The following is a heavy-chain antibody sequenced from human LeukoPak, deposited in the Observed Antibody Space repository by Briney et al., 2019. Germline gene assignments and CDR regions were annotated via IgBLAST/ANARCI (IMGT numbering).Heavy chain of an antibody. Sequence: GGSLRLSCAASGFTFSSYAMHWVRQAPGKGLEWVAVISYDGSNKYYADSVKGRFTISRDNSKNMLYLQMNSLRAEDTAVYYCARDRPFDILTGYSYYFDYWGQGTLVTVSS. CDR1: GFTFSSYA. CDR3: ARDRPFDILTGYSYYFDY. CDR2: ISYDGSNK. J-gene: IGHJ4*02. V-gene: IGHV3-30*04. D-gene: IGHD3-9*01.